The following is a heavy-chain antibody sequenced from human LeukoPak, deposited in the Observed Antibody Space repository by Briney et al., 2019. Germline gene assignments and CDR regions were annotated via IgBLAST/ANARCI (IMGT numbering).Heavy chain of an antibody. Sequence: SETLSLTCSVFGGSISSSAYYWGWIRQPPGKGLEWIGSIYYSGSTYYNPSLKSRVTISLDTSKNQFSLKLSSVTAADTAVYYCARITFWFGERVDWFDPWGQGTLVTVTS. V-gene: IGHV4-39*07. CDR2: IYYSGST. CDR3: ARITFWFGERVDWFDP. J-gene: IGHJ5*02. CDR1: GGSISSSAYY. D-gene: IGHD3-10*01.